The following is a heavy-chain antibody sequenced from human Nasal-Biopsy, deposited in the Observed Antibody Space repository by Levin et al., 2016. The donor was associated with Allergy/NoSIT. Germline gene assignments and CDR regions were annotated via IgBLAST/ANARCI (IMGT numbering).Heavy chain of an antibody. D-gene: IGHD3-16*01. Sequence: GGSLRLSCAASGFTFRNYWMSWVRQAPVKGLEWVANIKQDGSEKYYVDSVKGRFTISRDNAKNSLYLQMNSLRAEDTAVYYCTRYDGHPGPVWGQGTLVTVSS. CDR2: IKQDGSEK. CDR1: GFTFRNYW. J-gene: IGHJ4*02. V-gene: IGHV3-7*01. CDR3: TRYDGHPGPV.